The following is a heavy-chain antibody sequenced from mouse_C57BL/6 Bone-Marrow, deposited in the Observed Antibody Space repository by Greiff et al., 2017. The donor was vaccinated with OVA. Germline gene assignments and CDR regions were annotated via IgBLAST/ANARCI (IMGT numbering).Heavy chain of an antibody. CDR3: ARGGLYSNYVDYAMDY. J-gene: IGHJ4*01. V-gene: IGHV5-16*01. D-gene: IGHD2-5*01. CDR1: GFTFSDYY. Sequence: EVKLVESEGGLVQPGSSMKLSCTASGFTFSDYYMAWVRQVPEKGLEWVANINYDGSSTYYLDSLKSRFIISRDNAKNILYLQMSSLKSEDTATYYGARGGLYSNYVDYAMDYWGQGTSVTVSS. CDR2: INYDGSST.